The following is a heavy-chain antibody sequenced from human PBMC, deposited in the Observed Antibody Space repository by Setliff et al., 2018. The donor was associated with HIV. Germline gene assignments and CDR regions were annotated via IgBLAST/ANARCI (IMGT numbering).Heavy chain of an antibody. CDR1: GYTFTSYG. D-gene: IGHD6-13*01. Sequence: ASVKVSCKASGYTFTSYGISWVRQAPGQGLEWMGWISAYNGNTNYAQKLQGRVTMTTDTSTSTAYMELRSLRSDGTAVYYCARAQYSSSWNYYYYYMDVWCKGTTVTVSS. CDR2: ISAYNGNT. V-gene: IGHV1-18*01. J-gene: IGHJ6*03. CDR3: ARAQYSSSWNYYYYYMDV.